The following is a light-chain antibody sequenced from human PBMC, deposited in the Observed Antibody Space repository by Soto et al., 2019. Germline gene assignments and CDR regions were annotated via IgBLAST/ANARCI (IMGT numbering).Light chain of an antibody. Sequence: VSGSPGQSVTITCTGTSSDVGSYNRVSWYQQPPGTAPKLMIYEVSNRPSGVPDRFSGSKSGNTASLTFFGLQAEDEADYYCSSYTSSSTYVFGTGTKVTVL. J-gene: IGLJ1*01. CDR2: EVS. CDR3: SSYTSSSTYV. CDR1: SSDVGSYNR. V-gene: IGLV2-18*02.